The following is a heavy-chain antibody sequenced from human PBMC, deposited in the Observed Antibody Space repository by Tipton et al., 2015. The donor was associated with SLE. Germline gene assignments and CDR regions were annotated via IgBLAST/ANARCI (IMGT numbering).Heavy chain of an antibody. Sequence: TLSLTCIVSGDSISSSSYYWGWIRQPPGKGLEWVGTVYYTGNTFYNPSPKSRVTISVDTSKNQFSLNLSSVTAADTAVYYCARRATWDDAIYFDFWGQGSLVTVTS. D-gene: IGHD1-1*01. J-gene: IGHJ4*02. CDR1: GDSISSSSYY. V-gene: IGHV4-39*07. CDR2: VYYTGNT. CDR3: ARRATWDDAIYFDF.